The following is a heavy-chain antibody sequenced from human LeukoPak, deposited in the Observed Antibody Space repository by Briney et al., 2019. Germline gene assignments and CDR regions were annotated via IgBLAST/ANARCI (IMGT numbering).Heavy chain of an antibody. CDR3: ARDRLAYSYGDYYYYYYMDV. Sequence: GGSLRLSCAASGFTFSSYSMNWVRQAPGRGLEWVSYISSSSSTIYYADSVKGRFTISRDNAKNSLYLQMNSLRAEDTAVYYCARDRLAYSYGDYYYYYYMDVWGKGTTVTVSS. D-gene: IGHD5-18*01. V-gene: IGHV3-48*04. CDR1: GFTFSSYS. CDR2: ISSSSSTI. J-gene: IGHJ6*03.